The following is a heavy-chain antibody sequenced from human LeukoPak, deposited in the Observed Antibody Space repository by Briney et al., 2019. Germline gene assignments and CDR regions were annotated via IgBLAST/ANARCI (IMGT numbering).Heavy chain of an antibody. D-gene: IGHD6-19*01. Sequence: PGGSLRLSCEASGFTFSNYWMHWVRQAPGKGLMWVSRINIDGSSTTYADSVKGRFTISRDNAKNTLYLQMNSLRVEDTAVYYCARARYSIGWNPFDYWGQGTLVTVSP. J-gene: IGHJ4*02. CDR2: INIDGSST. CDR3: ARARYSIGWNPFDY. CDR1: GFTFSNYW. V-gene: IGHV3-74*01.